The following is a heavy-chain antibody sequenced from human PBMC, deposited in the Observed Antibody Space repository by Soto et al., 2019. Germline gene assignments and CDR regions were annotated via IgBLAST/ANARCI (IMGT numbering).Heavy chain of an antibody. J-gene: IGHJ6*02. V-gene: IGHV1-8*01. Sequence: QVQLVQSGAEVTKPGASVKVSCKASGYTFTTYDINWVRQATGQGLEWLGWMSPNSGATGYAQKFQGRVNMTRDTSMTTAYMELSNLSSEDTAMYYFARGVDAELDVLGHGTTVTVSS. D-gene: IGHD2-8*01. CDR3: ARGVDAELDV. CDR2: MSPNSGAT. CDR1: GYTFTTYD.